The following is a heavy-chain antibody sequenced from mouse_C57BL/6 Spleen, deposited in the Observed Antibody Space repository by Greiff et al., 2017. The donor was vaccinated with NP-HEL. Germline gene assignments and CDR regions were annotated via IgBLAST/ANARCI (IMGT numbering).Heavy chain of an antibody. CDR3: AVITTVVASDY. CDR2: IYPGDGDT. J-gene: IGHJ2*01. CDR1: GYAFSSSW. V-gene: IGHV1-82*01. Sequence: VQLQQSGPELVKPGASVKISCKASGYAFSSSWMNWVKQRPGKGLEWIGRIYPGDGDTNYNGKFKGKATLTADKSSSTAYMQLSSLTSEDSAVYFCAVITTVVASDYWSQGATLTVSS. D-gene: IGHD1-1*01.